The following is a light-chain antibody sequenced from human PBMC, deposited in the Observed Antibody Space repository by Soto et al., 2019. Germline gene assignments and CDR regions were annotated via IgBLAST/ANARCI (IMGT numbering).Light chain of an antibody. J-gene: IGLJ1*01. Sequence: QSALTQPASVSGSPGQSITISCTGTSSDVGGYNYVSWYQQHPGKAPKLIIYEVRDRPSGVSNRFSGSKSGNTASLTISGLRAEDEADYYCSSYTSSTTPYVFGTGTKVTVL. CDR2: EVR. CDR3: SSYTSSTTPYV. CDR1: SSDVGGYNY. V-gene: IGLV2-14*01.